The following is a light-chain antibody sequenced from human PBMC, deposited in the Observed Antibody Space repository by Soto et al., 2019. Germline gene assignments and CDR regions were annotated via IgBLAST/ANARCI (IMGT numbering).Light chain of an antibody. CDR1: SSDVGGYNY. V-gene: IGLV2-11*01. CDR2: DVS. CDR3: CSYAGSYTRV. Sequence: QSALTQPRSVSGSPGQSVTISCTGTSSDVGGYNYVSWYQQHPGKAPKLMIYDVSKRPSGVPDRFSVSKSGNTASLTISGLQAEDEADYYCCSYAGSYTRVFGGGTKVTVL. J-gene: IGLJ2*01.